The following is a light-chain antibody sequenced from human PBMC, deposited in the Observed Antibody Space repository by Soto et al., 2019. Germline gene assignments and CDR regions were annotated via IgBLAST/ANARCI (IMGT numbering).Light chain of an antibody. J-gene: IGKJ4*01. CDR3: QHSNSYPQT. CDR1: QGISNL. CDR2: ASS. V-gene: IGKV1-12*01. Sequence: DIQRPQSESSVSASVGDSFAITCRASQGISNLLAWYQQKPGKAPKLLIYASSSLQSGVPSRFSGSGSGTEFTLTISSLQPDDFATYYCQHSNSYPQTFGGGTKVDIK.